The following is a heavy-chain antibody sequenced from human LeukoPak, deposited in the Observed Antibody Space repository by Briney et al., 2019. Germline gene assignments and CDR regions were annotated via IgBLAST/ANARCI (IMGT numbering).Heavy chain of an antibody. Sequence: PGGSLRLSCAASGFTFSSYAMSWVRQAPGKGLEWVSAISGSGGSTYYADSVKGRFTISRDNSKNTLYLQMNSLRAEDTAVYYCARDRGVGAISPINWFDPWGQGTLVTVSS. D-gene: IGHD1-26*01. CDR1: GFTFSSYA. CDR2: ISGSGGST. CDR3: ARDRGVGAISPINWFDP. J-gene: IGHJ5*02. V-gene: IGHV3-23*01.